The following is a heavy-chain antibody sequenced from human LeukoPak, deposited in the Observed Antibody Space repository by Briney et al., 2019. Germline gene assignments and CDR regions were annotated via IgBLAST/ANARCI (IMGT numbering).Heavy chain of an antibody. V-gene: IGHV3-23*01. Sequence: GGSLRLSCAASGFTFTCYAMSWVRLAPGKGLEWVSAISGSAGTTYYADSVKGRFTISRDNSKKMVSLQMNSLRAEDTAVYYCAKDLSRYRYYDSGGYQGFDYWGQGTLVTVSS. CDR3: AKDLSRYRYYDSGGYQGFDY. D-gene: IGHD3-10*01. J-gene: IGHJ4*02. CDR1: GFTFTCYA. CDR2: ISGSAGTT.